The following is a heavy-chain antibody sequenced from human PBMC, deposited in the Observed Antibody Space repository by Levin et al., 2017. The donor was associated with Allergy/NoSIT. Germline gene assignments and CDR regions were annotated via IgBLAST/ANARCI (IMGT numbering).Heavy chain of an antibody. Sequence: TSETLSLTCTVSGGSVSSGSYYWSWIRQPPGKGLEWIGYIYYSGSTNYNPSLKSRVTISVDTSKNQFSLKLSSVTAADTAVYYCAREILGYDSSGHIDYWGQGTLVTVSS. J-gene: IGHJ4*02. CDR1: GGSVSSGSYY. CDR2: IYYSGST. V-gene: IGHV4-61*01. CDR3: AREILGYDSSGHIDY. D-gene: IGHD3-22*01.